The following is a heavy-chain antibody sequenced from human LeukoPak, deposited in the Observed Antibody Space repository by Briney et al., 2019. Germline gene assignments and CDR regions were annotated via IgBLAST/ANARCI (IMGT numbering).Heavy chain of an antibody. CDR1: GFTFDDYA. D-gene: IGHD1-26*01. Sequence: PGRSLRLSCAASGFTFDDYAMHWVRQAPGKGLEWVSGITWNTGSIGCADSVKGRFTVSRDNAKDSLYLQMNSLRADDTALYYCAKDRGGSYFDAFDIWGQGTLVTVSS. CDR3: AKDRGGSYFDAFDI. V-gene: IGHV3-9*01. CDR2: ITWNTGSI. J-gene: IGHJ3*02.